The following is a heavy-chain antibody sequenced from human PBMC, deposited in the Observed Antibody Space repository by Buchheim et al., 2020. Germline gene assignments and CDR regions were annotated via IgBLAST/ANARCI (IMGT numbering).Heavy chain of an antibody. J-gene: IGHJ5*02. CDR3: ARVVRGYYGSGSYYSPGRWFDP. CDR2: IYYSGST. Sequence: QVQLQESGPGLVKPSETLSPTCTVSGGSLSSYYWSWIRQPPGKGLEWIGYIYYSGSTKYNPSLKSRVTISVDTSKNQFSLKLSSVTAADTAVYYCARVVRGYYGSGSYYSPGRWFDPWGQGTL. V-gene: IGHV4-59*01. D-gene: IGHD3-10*01. CDR1: GGSLSSYY.